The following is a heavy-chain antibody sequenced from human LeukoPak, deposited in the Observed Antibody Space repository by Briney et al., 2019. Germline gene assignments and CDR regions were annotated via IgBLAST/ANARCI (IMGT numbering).Heavy chain of an antibody. CDR2: IYYSGST. V-gene: IGHV4-59*01. CDR1: GGSISSYY. CDR3: ARGGYYDFWSGTLWFDP. Sequence: SETLSLTCTVSGGSISSYYWSWIRQPAGKGLEWIGYIYYSGSTNYNPSLKSRVTISVDTSKNQFSLKLSSVTAADTAVYYCARGGYYDFWSGTLWFDPWGQGTLVTVSS. J-gene: IGHJ5*02. D-gene: IGHD3-3*01.